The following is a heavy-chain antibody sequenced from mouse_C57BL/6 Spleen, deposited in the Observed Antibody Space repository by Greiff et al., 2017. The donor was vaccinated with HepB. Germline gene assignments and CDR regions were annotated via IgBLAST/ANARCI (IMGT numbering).Heavy chain of an antibody. V-gene: IGHV5-17*01. Sequence: EVQVVESGGGLVKPGGSLKLSCAASGFTFSDYGMHWVRQAPEKGLEWVAYISSGSSTIYYADTVKGRFTISRDNAKNTLFLQMTSLRSEDTAMYYCARSRYYGSSSFAYWGQGTLVTVSA. CDR2: ISSGSSTI. CDR3: ARSRYYGSSSFAY. D-gene: IGHD1-1*01. J-gene: IGHJ3*01. CDR1: GFTFSDYG.